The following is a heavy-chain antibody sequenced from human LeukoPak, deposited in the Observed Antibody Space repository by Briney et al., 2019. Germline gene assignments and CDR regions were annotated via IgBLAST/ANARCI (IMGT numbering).Heavy chain of an antibody. V-gene: IGHV3-23*01. D-gene: IGHD3-22*01. CDR1: GFTFSSYA. J-gene: IGHJ4*02. CDR3: AKDWDYYDSSGYPDY. Sequence: GGSLRLSCAASGFTFSSYAMSWVRQAPGKGLEWVSAISGSGGSTYYADSAKGRFTISRDNSKNTLYLQMNSLRAEDTAVYYCAKDWDYYDSSGYPDYWGQGTLVTVSS. CDR2: ISGSGGST.